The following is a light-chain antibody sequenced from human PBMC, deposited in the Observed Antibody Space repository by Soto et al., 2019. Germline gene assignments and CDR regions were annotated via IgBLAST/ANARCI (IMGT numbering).Light chain of an antibody. CDR3: SSYSSSSIRV. V-gene: IGLV2-14*01. CDR2: GVS. CDR1: SSDVGGYNY. Sequence: QSALTQPASVSGSPGQSITISCTGTSSDVGGYNYVSWYQQHPGKVPKLMIYGVSNRPSGVSNRFSGSKSGNTASLTISGLQAEDEDDYYCSSYSSSSIRVFGGGTKLTVL. J-gene: IGLJ3*02.